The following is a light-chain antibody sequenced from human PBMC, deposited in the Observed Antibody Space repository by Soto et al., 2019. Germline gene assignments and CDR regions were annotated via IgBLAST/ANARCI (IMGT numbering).Light chain of an antibody. Sequence: DIQMTQSPSSLSASVGDRVTITCRASQSVTNYLNWYQHKPGKAPKLLIYAASSLQSGVPSRFSGSGSGTDFTLTISSLQPEDFATYFCQQSHNTTFTFGPGTKVDI. CDR3: QQSHNTTFT. CDR1: QSVTNY. CDR2: AAS. J-gene: IGKJ3*01. V-gene: IGKV1-39*01.